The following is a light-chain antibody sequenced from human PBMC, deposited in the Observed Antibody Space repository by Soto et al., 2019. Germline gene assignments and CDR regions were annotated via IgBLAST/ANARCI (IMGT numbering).Light chain of an antibody. V-gene: IGLV2-14*01. Sequence: QSALTQPASVSGSPGGSITISCTGTSSDVGGYNYVSWHQQHPGKAPKLMIYDVSNRPSGVSNRFSGSKSGNTASLTISGLQAEDEADYYCSSYTSSSTYVFGTGTKVTVL. J-gene: IGLJ1*01. CDR1: SSDVGGYNY. CDR3: SSYTSSSTYV. CDR2: DVS.